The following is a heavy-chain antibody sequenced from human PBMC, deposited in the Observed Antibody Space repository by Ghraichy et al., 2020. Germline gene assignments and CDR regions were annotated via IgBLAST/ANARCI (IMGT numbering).Heavy chain of an antibody. D-gene: IGHD3-10*01. CDR1: GDSTISSY. CDR2: ILHSGST. V-gene: IGHV4-59*01. CDR3: ARGTYGPGNYYYMDI. Sequence: GSLSLTCTVSGDSTISSYWSWIRQSPGKGLEWIGDILHSGSTKYNPSLKSRVTILINTSTNQFSLKLSSVTVADTAVYYCARGTYGPGNYYYMDIWGKGATVTVSS. J-gene: IGHJ6*03.